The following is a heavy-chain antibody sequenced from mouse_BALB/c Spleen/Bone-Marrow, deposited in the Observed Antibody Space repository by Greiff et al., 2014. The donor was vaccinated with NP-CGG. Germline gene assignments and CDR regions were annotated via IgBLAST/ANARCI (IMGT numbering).Heavy chain of an antibody. CDR1: GFTFSSYT. CDR3: ARHVGNPYVLAY. J-gene: IGHJ4*01. CDR2: ISNGGGST. V-gene: IGHV5-12-2*01. D-gene: IGHD1-1*01. Sequence: EVQGVESGGGLVQPGGSLKLSCAASGFTFSSYTMSWVRQTPEKRLEWVAYISNGGGSTYYPDTVKGRFTISRDNAKNTLYLQMSSLKSEVTAMYYCARHVGNPYVLAYWGQGTSVTVSS.